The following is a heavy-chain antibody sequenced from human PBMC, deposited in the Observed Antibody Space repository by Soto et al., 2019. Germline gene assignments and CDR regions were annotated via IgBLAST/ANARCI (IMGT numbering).Heavy chain of an antibody. V-gene: IGHV5-10-1*01. CDR1: GYSFSSYL. J-gene: IGHJ5*02. Sequence: PGESLKISFKGSGYSFSSYLISWVRQVPVKGLEWMGKIDPTDSYTNYSPSFQGHVTISADKSIRTAYLQWSSLKASDTAMYYCARLDFYSSKRGEFFDPWGQGTLVTVSS. D-gene: IGHD2-2*01. CDR3: ARLDFYSSKRGEFFDP. CDR2: IDPTDSYT.